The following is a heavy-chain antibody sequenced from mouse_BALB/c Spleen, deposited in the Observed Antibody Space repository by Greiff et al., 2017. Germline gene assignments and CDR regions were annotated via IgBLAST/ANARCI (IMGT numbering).Heavy chain of an antibody. CDR2: ISYSGST. CDR1: GYSITSDYA. Sequence: EVKLQESGPGLAKPSQSLSLTCTVTGYSITSDYAWNWIRQFPGNKLEWMGYISYSGSTSYNPSLKSRISITRDTSKNQFFLQLNSVTTEDTATYYCARRGYSGSRGYAMDYWGQGTSVTVSA. J-gene: IGHJ4*01. CDR3: ARRGYSGSRGYAMDY. D-gene: IGHD1-1*01. V-gene: IGHV3-2*02.